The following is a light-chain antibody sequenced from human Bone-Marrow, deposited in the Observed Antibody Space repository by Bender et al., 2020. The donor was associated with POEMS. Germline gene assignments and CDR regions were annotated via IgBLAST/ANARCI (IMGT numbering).Light chain of an antibody. Sequence: QSALTQPASVSGSPGQSITISCTGTSSDVGSYNLVSWYQQHPGKAPKLMIYDVTNRPSGVPDRFSGSKSGNTASLTISGLQAEDEADYYCCSYAGSYTLVVFGGGTKLTVL. CDR1: SSDVGSYNL. V-gene: IGLV2-14*02. CDR2: DVT. CDR3: CSYAGSYTLVV. J-gene: IGLJ2*01.